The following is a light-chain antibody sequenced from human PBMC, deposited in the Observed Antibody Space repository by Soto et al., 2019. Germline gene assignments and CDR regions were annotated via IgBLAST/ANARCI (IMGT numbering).Light chain of an antibody. J-gene: IGLJ1*01. CDR1: SSDVGVYNY. CDR2: DVS. V-gene: IGLV2-14*01. CDR3: SSYTSSNTLV. Sequence: QSALTQPASVSGSPGQSIAISCTGTSSDVGVYNYVSWYQQHPGRAPKLIIYDVSNRPSGVSSRFSGSKSGNTASLTISVLEDEDEDYYYCSSYTSSNTLVFGTGTKVTVL.